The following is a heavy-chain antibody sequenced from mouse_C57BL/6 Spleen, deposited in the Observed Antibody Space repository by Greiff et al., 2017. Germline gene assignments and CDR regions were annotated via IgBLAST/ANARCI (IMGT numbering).Heavy chain of an antibody. D-gene: IGHD2-1*01. J-gene: IGHJ4*01. CDR2: IDPSDSYT. V-gene: IGHV1-59*01. Sequence: QVQLQQPGAELVRPGTSVKLSCKASGYTFTSYWMHWVKQRPGQGLEWIGVIDPSDSYTNYNQKFKGKATLTVDTSSSTAYMQLSSLTSEDSAVYYCARGGYGNSRAMDYWGQRTSVTVSS. CDR3: ARGGYGNSRAMDY. CDR1: GYTFTSYW.